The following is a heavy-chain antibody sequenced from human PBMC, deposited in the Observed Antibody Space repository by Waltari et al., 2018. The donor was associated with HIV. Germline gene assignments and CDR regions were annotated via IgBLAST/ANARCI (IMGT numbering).Heavy chain of an antibody. V-gene: IGHV3-23*01. CDR1: GFTFSSYA. CDR3: AKDPDPYYDFWSGYFPGYFDY. J-gene: IGHJ4*02. CDR2: ISGSGGST. Sequence: EVQLLESGGGLVQPGGSLRLSCVASGFTFSSYAMTWVRLAPGKGLEWVSAISGSGGSTYYADSVKGRFTISRDNSKNTLYLQMNSLRAEDTAVFYCAKDPDPYYDFWSGYFPGYFDYWGQGTPVTVSS. D-gene: IGHD3-3*01.